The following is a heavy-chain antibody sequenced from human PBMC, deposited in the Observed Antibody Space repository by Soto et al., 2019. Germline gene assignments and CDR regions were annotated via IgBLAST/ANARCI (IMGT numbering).Heavy chain of an antibody. D-gene: IGHD3-16*02. CDR1: GFTFSSYA. CDR3: ARDNRMITFGGVIEIYYYYYYMDV. CDR2: ISGSGGST. V-gene: IGHV3-23*01. J-gene: IGHJ6*03. Sequence: GGSLRLSCAASGFTFSSYAMSWVRQAPGKGLEWVSAISGSGGSTYYADSVKGRFTISRDNSKNSLYLQMNSLRAEDTAVYYCARDNRMITFGGVIEIYYYYYYMDVWGKGTTVTVSS.